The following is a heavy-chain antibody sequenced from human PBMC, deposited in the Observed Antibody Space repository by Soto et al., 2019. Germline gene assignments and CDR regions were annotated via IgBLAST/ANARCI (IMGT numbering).Heavy chain of an antibody. V-gene: IGHV3-9*01. CDR3: AKLMQAWGRADGDFFDY. CDR1: GFTFDDYA. D-gene: IGHD3-16*01. Sequence: EVQLVESGGGLVQPGRSLRLSCAASGFTFDDYAMHWVRQAPGKGLEWVSGISWNSGSIGYADTVKGRFTISRDNAKNSLYLQMNSLRAEDTALYYCAKLMQAWGRADGDFFDYSGQGTLVTVSS. J-gene: IGHJ4*02. CDR2: ISWNSGSI.